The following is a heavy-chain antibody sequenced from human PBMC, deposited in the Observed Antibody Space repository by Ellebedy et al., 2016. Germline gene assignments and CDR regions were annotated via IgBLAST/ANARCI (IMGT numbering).Heavy chain of an antibody. CDR2: IYPVDSDT. CDR3: ARHQPDGAESDYFDY. V-gene: IGHV5-51*01. CDR1: GYSFTSYW. Sequence: GGSLRLSCQGSGYSFTSYWIARVRQMPGKGLEWMGIIYPVDSDTRYSPSFQGQVTMSADKSISTAYLQWSSLKASDTALYYCARHQPDGAESDYFDYWGQGTLVTVSS. J-gene: IGHJ4*02. D-gene: IGHD3-10*01.